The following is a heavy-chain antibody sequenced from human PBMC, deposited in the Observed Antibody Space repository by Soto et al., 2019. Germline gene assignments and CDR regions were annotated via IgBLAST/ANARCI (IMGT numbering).Heavy chain of an antibody. Sequence: GGSLRLSCAASGFTFSSYGMHWVRQAPGKGLEWVAVIWYDGSNKYYADSVKGRFTISRHNAKNSLYLQMSSLRAEEKAVYYCARGLPYYDFWSGYSDWFDPWGQGTLVTVSS. J-gene: IGHJ5*02. D-gene: IGHD3-3*01. V-gene: IGHV3-33*01. CDR1: GFTFSSYG. CDR3: ARGLPYYDFWSGYSDWFDP. CDR2: IWYDGSNK.